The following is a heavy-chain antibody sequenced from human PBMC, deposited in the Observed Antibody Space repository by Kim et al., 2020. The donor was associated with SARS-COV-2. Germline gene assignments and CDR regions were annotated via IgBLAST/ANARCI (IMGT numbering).Heavy chain of an antibody. CDR3: AIDSGLYYDILTGYDY. V-gene: IGHV3-9*01. Sequence: SVKGRFTISRDNAKNTLYLQMNSLRAEDTALYYCAIDSGLYYDILTGYDYWGQGTLVTVSS. J-gene: IGHJ4*02. D-gene: IGHD3-9*01.